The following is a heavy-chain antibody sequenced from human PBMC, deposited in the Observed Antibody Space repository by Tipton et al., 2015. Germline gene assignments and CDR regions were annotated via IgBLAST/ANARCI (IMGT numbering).Heavy chain of an antibody. CDR1: GGSVSSGSYY. V-gene: IGHV4-61*01. CDR3: ARGSFTRSTSALFDY. Sequence: TLSLTCTVSGGSVSSGSYYWNWIRQPPGKGLEWIGYIYYSGSTKYNPSLKSRVTISVDTSKNQFSLKLSSVTAADTAVYYCARGSFTRSTSALFDYWGQGTLVTVSS. CDR2: IYYSGST. J-gene: IGHJ4*02. D-gene: IGHD6-6*01.